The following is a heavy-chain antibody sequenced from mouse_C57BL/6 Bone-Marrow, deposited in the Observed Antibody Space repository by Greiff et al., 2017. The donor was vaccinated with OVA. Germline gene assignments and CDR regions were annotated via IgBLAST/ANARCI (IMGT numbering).Heavy chain of an antibody. CDR1: GYSITSGYY. J-gene: IGHJ3*01. CDR2: ISYDGSN. Sequence: EVKLQESGPGLVKPSQSLSLTCSVTGYSITSGYYWNWIRQFPGNKLEWMGYISYDGSNNYNPSLKNRISITRDTSKNQFFLKLNSVTTEDTATYYCARAPYDSAWFAYWGQGTLVTVSA. CDR3: ARAPYDSAWFAY. V-gene: IGHV3-6*01. D-gene: IGHD2-4*01.